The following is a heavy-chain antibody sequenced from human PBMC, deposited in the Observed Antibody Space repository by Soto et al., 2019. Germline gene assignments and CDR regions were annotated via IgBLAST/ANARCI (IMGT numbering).Heavy chain of an antibody. J-gene: IGHJ4*02. D-gene: IGHD7-27*01. CDR3: ARGWGRILDY. CDR2: INHSGST. CDR1: GGSFSGYY. Sequence: QVQLQQWGAGLLKPSETLYLTCPVYGGSFSGYYWNWIRQPPGKGLEWIGEINHSGSTNYNPSLKSRVTLSVDTSKNQFSLKLSSVTAADTAVYYCARGWGRILDYWGQGTLVTVSS. V-gene: IGHV4-34*01.